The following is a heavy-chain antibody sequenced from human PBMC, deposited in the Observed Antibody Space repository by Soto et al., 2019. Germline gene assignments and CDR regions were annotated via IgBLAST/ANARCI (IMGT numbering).Heavy chain of an antibody. V-gene: IGHV1-18*01. CDR1: GYTFTSYT. D-gene: IGHD2-2*01. J-gene: IGHJ4*02. CDR2: IGPSSGNT. Sequence: ASVKVSCKASGYTFTSYTVSWVQQAPGQGLEWVGWIGPSSGNTDSARNLQGRVTMTTDTSTSTAYMELRSLRSDDTAVYDCARDTSNFFDYWYQETLVAVSS. CDR3: ARDTSNFFDY.